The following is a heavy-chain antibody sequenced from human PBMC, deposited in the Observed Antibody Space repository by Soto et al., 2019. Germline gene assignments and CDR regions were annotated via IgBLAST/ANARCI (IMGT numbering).Heavy chain of an antibody. Sequence: ASETLFLTCTVSGGSISSYYWNWIRQPPGKGLEWIGHIYYSGSTNYNPPLKSRVTISVDTSKNQFSLKLSSVTAADTAVYYCARSKDWFDPWGQGTLVTVSS. CDR2: IYYSGST. CDR3: ARSKDWFDP. V-gene: IGHV4-59*01. CDR1: GGSISSYY. J-gene: IGHJ5*02.